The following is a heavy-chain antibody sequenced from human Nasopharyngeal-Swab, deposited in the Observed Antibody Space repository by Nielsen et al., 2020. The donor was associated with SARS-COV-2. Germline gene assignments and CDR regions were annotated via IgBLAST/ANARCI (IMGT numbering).Heavy chain of an antibody. CDR3: ATTNLTPYYFDY. J-gene: IGHJ4*02. V-gene: IGHV1-24*01. Sequence: KVSCKVSGYTLTELSMHWVRQAPGKGLEWMGGFDPEDGETIYAQKFQGRVTMTEDTSTDTAYMELSSLRSEDTAVYYCATTNLTPYYFDYWGQGTLVTVSS. CDR2: FDPEDGET. D-gene: IGHD4-23*01. CDR1: GYTLTELS.